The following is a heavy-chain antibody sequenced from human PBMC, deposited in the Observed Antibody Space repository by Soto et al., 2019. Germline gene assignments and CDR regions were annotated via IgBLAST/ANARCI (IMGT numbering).Heavy chain of an antibody. Sequence: EVQLAESGGGLAQPGGSLRLSCAASGFTLSGYAMDWVRQAPGKGLECVSGISSNGVGTYYANSVQGRFTISRDNSKNTVYLHMGSLRPEDMAVYYCARRARPDFYYMDVWGKGTTVTVSS. CDR3: ARRARPDFYYMDV. J-gene: IGHJ6*03. CDR1: GFTLSGYA. CDR2: ISSNGVGT. D-gene: IGHD6-6*01. V-gene: IGHV3-64*01.